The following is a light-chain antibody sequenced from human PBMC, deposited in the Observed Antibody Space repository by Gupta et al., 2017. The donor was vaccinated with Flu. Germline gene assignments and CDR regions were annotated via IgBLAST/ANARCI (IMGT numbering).Light chain of an antibody. CDR2: AKN. CDR3: NSRDSSDNHQAV. Sequence: SSELTQDPAVSVALGQTVRITCQGDSLRSSYASWYQQKPEQAPVLVIYAKNNRPSGIPDRFSGSSSGNTASLTITGAQAEDEADYYCNSRDSSDNHQAVFGGGTKLTVL. J-gene: IGLJ2*01. CDR1: SLRSSY. V-gene: IGLV3-19*01.